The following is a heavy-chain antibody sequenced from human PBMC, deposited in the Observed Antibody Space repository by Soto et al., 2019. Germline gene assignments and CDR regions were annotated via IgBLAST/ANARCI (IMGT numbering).Heavy chain of an antibody. D-gene: IGHD2-21*02. CDR2: IIPIFGTA. CDR3: ARDLVVVTRNANAFDI. CDR1: GGTFSSYA. J-gene: IGHJ3*02. Sequence: SVKVSCKASGGTFSSYAISWVRQAPGQGLEWMGGIIPIFGTANYAQKFQGRVTITADESTSTAYMELSSLRSEDTAVYYCARDLVVVTRNANAFDIWGQGAMVTVSS. V-gene: IGHV1-69*13.